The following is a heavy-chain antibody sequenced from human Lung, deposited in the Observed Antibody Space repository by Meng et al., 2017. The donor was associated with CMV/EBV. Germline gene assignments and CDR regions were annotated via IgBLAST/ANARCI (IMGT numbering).Heavy chain of an antibody. CDR3: ARTSDYYHVMDV. V-gene: IGHV2-70D*14. CDR2: IDWHDDK. CDR1: GFSLSSTGLR. Sequence: SGPXLVXPTQTLTLNCTFSGFSLSSTGLRVNWTRQPPGKALEWLARIDWHDDKLYNTSLKTRLTISKDTFKNQVVLTMTDMDHVDTATYYCARTSDYYHVMDVWGQGTXVTVSS. J-gene: IGHJ6*02.